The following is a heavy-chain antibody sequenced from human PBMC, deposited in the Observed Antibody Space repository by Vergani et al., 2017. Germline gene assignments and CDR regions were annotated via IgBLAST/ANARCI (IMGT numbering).Heavy chain of an antibody. CDR3: TRHVPCGDGACLHFDH. CDR2: INPIDSKI. J-gene: IGHJ4*02. CDR1: GYSITNYW. Sequence: EVPLVQSGAEVKKPGESLKISCQGSGYSITNYWIAWVRQRPGKGLEWMGNINPIDSKIAYSPSFQGQAIMSLDKSITTAYLQWRSLKASDTAIYYCTRHVPCGDGACLHFDHWGQGTQVTVSS. V-gene: IGHV5-51*01. D-gene: IGHD2-21*01.